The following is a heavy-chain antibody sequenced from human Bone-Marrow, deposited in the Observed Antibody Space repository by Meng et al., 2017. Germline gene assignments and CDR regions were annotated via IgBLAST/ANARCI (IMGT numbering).Heavy chain of an antibody. D-gene: IGHD6-13*01. Sequence: GGSLRLSCAASGFTFSSYAMHWVRQAPGKGLEWVAVISYDGSNKYYADSVKGRFTISRDNSKNTLYLQMNSLRAEDTAVYYCASDSQQLRAIDIWGQGTMVTVSS. J-gene: IGHJ3*02. CDR2: ISYDGSNK. V-gene: IGHV3-30*01. CDR1: GFTFSSYA. CDR3: ASDSQQLRAIDI.